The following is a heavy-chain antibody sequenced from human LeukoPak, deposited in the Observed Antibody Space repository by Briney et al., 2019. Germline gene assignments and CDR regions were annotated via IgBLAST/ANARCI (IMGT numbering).Heavy chain of an antibody. V-gene: IGHV4-59*08. CDR2: IYYSGST. D-gene: IGHD2-15*01. CDR3: ASPRGTPHAFDI. J-gene: IGHJ3*02. CDR1: GGSISSYY. Sequence: PETLSLTCTVSGGSISSYYWSWIRQPPGKGLEWIGYIYYSGSTNYNPSLKSRVTISVDTSKNQFSLKLSSVTAADTAVYYCASPRGTPHAFDIWGQGTMVTVSS.